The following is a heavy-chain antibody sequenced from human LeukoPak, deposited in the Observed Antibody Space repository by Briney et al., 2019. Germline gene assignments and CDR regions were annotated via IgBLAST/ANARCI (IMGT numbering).Heavy chain of an antibody. CDR2: IYTSGST. CDR3: ARDGIVRAGDAFDI. V-gene: IGHV4-4*07. CDR1: GGSFSGYY. D-gene: IGHD2/OR15-2a*01. Sequence: PSETLSLTCAVYGGSFSGYYWSWIRQPAGKGLEWIGRIYTSGSTNYNPSLKSRVTMSVDTSKNQFSLKLSSVTAADTAVYYSARDGIVRAGDAFDIWGQGTMVTVSS. J-gene: IGHJ3*02.